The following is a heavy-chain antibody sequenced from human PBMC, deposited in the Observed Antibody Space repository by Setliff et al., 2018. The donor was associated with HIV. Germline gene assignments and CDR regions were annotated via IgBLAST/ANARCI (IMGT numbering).Heavy chain of an antibody. CDR3: ARRWLVLDAFDI. D-gene: IGHD6-19*01. J-gene: IGHJ3*02. CDR2: INANSGSP. CDR1: GYNFENYA. Sequence: ASVKVSCKTSGYNFENYAINWVRQAPGQGLEWMGWINANSGSPTYAQAFTGRFFFSVDTAVATAYLQINNLKTEDTAVYFCARRWLVLDAFDIWGQGTMVTVSS. V-gene: IGHV7-4-1*02.